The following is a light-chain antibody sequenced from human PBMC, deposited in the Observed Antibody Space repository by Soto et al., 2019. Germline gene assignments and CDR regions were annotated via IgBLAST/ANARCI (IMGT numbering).Light chain of an antibody. Sequence: QSVLTQPPSVSGAPGQRVTISCNGSKSNIGANYDVYWYQQFPGKAPKLLIYANANRPSGVPQRFSGSKSGTSASLAIAGLQHADDAAYYCQSYYTSLPGLVFGVGTKVTVL. CDR3: QSYYTSLPGLV. J-gene: IGLJ2*01. V-gene: IGLV1-40*01. CDR2: ANA. CDR1: KSNIGANYD.